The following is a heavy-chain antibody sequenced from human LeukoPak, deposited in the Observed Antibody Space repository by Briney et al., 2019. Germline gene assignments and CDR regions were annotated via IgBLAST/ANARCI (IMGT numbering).Heavy chain of an antibody. Sequence: GGSLRLACAASGFTFSSYNMNWVRQAPGKGLEWVSSITSSSSYIYYADSVKGRFTISRDNAKNSLYLQMNSLRAEDTAVYYCARDLERDYMDVWGKGTTVTVSS. V-gene: IGHV3-21*01. CDR2: ITSSSSYI. J-gene: IGHJ6*03. CDR3: ARDLERDYMDV. CDR1: GFTFSSYN. D-gene: IGHD3-3*01.